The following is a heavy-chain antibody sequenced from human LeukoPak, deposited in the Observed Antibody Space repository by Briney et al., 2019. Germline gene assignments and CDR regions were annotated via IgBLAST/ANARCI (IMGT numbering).Heavy chain of an antibody. J-gene: IGHJ4*02. CDR1: GFTFDDYA. CDR3: AKPRDFCSSTSCYPGY. D-gene: IGHD2-2*01. CDR2: ISWNSGSI. Sequence: GGSLRLSCAASGFTFDDYAMHWVRQAPGKGLEWVSGISWNSGSIGYADSVKGRFTISRDNAKNSLYLQMNSLRAEDTALYYCAKPRDFCSSTSCYPGYWGQGTLVTVSS. V-gene: IGHV3-9*01.